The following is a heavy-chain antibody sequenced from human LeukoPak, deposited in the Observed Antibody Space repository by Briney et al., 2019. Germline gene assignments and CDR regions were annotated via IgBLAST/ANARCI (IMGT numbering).Heavy chain of an antibody. Sequence: GGSLRLSCAASGFTFDDYAMHWVRQAPGKGLEWVSGISWNSGSIGYADSVKGRFTISRDNAKSSLYLQMNSLRAEDTALYYCAKDSSGYFDYWGQGTLVTVSS. CDR2: ISWNSGSI. CDR3: AKDSSGYFDY. V-gene: IGHV3-9*01. CDR1: GFTFDDYA. J-gene: IGHJ4*02. D-gene: IGHD2-15*01.